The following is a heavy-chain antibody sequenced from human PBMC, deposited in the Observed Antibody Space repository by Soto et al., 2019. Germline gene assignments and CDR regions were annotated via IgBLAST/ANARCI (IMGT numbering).Heavy chain of an antibody. J-gene: IGHJ4*02. CDR1: GGTFSTYA. Sequence: QVQLVQSGAEVKKPESSVKVSCKAPGGTFSTYAISWVRQAPGQGLEWMGGIIPMFGTANYAQRFQDRVTIPADESTNTVYMERSSLRSEDTAVYFGASGIQLWLRLINNGYSGWGQGTLVTVSS. D-gene: IGHD5-18*01. CDR3: ASGIQLWLRLINNGYSG. V-gene: IGHV1-69*12. CDR2: IIPMFGTA.